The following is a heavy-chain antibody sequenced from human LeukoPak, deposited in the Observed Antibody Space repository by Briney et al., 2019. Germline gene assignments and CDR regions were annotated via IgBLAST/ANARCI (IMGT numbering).Heavy chain of an antibody. D-gene: IGHD3-10*01. Sequence: SETLSLTCTVSGGSISSYYWSWIRQPPGKGLEWIGYIYYSGSTNYNPSLKSRVAISVDTSKNQFSLKLSSVTAADTAVYYCARGFREEREVSTRLFDPWGQGTLVTVSS. CDR3: ARGFREEREVSTRLFDP. CDR2: IYYSGST. CDR1: GGSISSYY. J-gene: IGHJ5*02. V-gene: IGHV4-59*01.